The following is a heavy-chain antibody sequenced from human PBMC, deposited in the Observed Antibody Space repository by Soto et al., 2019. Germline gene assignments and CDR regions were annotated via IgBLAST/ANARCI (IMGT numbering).Heavy chain of an antibody. CDR2: SSPRGDTI. D-gene: IGHD6-19*01. V-gene: IGHV3-48*02. CDR1: GFSLANYP. Sequence: TGGSLRLSCVASGFSLANYPMNWVRQTPGKGLEWISYSSPRGDTIYYADSVEGRSTISRGNARNSLSLHMSSLRDEDSALYYCAKGPHTNVGWPYYFESWGQGVPVTVSS. J-gene: IGHJ4*02. CDR3: AKGPHTNVGWPYYFES.